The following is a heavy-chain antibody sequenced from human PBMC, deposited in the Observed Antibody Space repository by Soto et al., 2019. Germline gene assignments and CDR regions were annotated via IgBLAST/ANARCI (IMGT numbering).Heavy chain of an antibody. V-gene: IGHV4-39*01. CDR2: IYYSGST. CDR3: ARLSPTIAAAFLDY. D-gene: IGHD6-13*01. CDR1: GGSISSSSYY. J-gene: IGHJ4*02. Sequence: SETLSLTCTVSGGSISSSSYYWGWIRQPPGKGLEWIGSIYYSGSTYYNPSLKSRVTISVDTSKNQFSLKLSSVTAADTAVYYCARLSPTIAAAFLDYWGQGTLVTVSS.